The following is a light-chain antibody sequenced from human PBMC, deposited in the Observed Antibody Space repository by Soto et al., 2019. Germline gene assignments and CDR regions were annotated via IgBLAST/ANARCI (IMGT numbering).Light chain of an antibody. V-gene: IGKV3-20*01. CDR2: GAS. CDR1: QSVSNNY. CDR3: QQYGSSPRS. Sequence: EIVLTQSPGTLSLSPGERATLSCRASQSVSNNYLAWYQQKPDQAPRLLIYGASSRATGFPDRFSGSGSVTDFTLTISRLEPEDFAVYYCQQYGSSPRSFGQGTKVEIK. J-gene: IGKJ1*01.